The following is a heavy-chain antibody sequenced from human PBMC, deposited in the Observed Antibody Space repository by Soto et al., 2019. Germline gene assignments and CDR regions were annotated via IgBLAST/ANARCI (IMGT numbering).Heavy chain of an antibody. CDR2: IWNDGSKT. CDR3: ARSVGAGSDGLSDRLDY. V-gene: IGHV3-33*01. J-gene: IGHJ4*02. CDR1: GFHFSSYG. D-gene: IGHD5-12*01. Sequence: QVQLVESGGGVVQPGTPLGLSCVASGFHFSSYGMHWVRQPPGKGLEWGAVIWNDGSKTYYGDSVKDRFTVSRDSPNNMLFLQISSLRAEDTATYYCARSVGAGSDGLSDRLDYWGQGTPVTVSS.